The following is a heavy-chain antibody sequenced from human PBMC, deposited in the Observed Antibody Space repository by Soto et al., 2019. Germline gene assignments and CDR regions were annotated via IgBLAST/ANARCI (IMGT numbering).Heavy chain of an antibody. Sequence: GESLKISCAASGFTFSSYAMSWVRQAPGTGLEWASAISGSGGSTYYADSVKGRFTISRDNSKNTLYLQMNSLRAEDTAVYYCAKDLWALSSGWLHYYFDFWGQGTLVTVSS. V-gene: IGHV3-23*01. D-gene: IGHD6-19*01. J-gene: IGHJ4*02. CDR2: ISGSGGST. CDR1: GFTFSSYA. CDR3: AKDLWALSSGWLHYYFDF.